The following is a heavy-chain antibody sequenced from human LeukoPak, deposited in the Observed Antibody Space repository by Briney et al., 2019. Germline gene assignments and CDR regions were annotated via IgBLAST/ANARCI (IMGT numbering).Heavy chain of an antibody. CDR1: GFTFSSYS. D-gene: IGHD4-17*01. Sequence: SGGSLRLPCAASGFTFSSYSMNWVRQAPGKGLEWVSSISSSSSYIYYADSVKGRFTISRDNAKNSLYLQMNSLRAEDTAVYYCARDRTGDYCFDYWGQGTLVTVSS. CDR3: ARDRTGDYCFDY. CDR2: ISSSSSYI. V-gene: IGHV3-21*01. J-gene: IGHJ4*02.